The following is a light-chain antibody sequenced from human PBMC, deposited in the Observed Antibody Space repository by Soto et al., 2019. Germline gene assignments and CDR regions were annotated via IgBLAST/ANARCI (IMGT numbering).Light chain of an antibody. J-gene: IGLJ2*01. Sequence: QPASMSGSPGQSITISCTGTSSDIGTYNYVSWYQQHPGKVPKLMIYEVSNRPSGVSNRFSGSKSGNAASLTISGLQAEDEADYYCSSYTSSSTFLLFGGGTKLTVL. CDR2: EVS. CDR3: SSYTSSSTFLL. CDR1: SSDIGTYNY. V-gene: IGLV2-14*01.